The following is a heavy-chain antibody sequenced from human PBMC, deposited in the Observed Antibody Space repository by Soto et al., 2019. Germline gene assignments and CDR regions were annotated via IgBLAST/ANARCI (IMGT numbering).Heavy chain of an antibody. CDR1: GFTFSSYS. J-gene: IGHJ3*02. CDR3: ARDDYYDSSGYWAPDAFDI. Sequence: RLSCAASGFTFSSYSMNWVRQAPGKGLEWVSSISSSSYIYYADSVKGRFTISRDNAKNSLYLQMNSLRAEDTAVYYCARDDYYDSSGYWAPDAFDIWGQGTMVTVSS. CDR2: ISSSSYI. V-gene: IGHV3-21*01. D-gene: IGHD3-22*01.